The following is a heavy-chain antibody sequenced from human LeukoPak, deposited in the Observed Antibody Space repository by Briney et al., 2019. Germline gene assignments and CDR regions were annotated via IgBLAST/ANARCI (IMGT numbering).Heavy chain of an antibody. Sequence: GGSLRLSCAASVFTFTNYAMSSVRPAPGKGLEWVSSIVVSGDHTLYADSVKGRFTISRDNSKNTLYLQMNSLRVDDTAVYYCTKTQGDYSTTWYNWFDPWGQGTLVTVSS. CDR2: IVVSGDHT. J-gene: IGHJ5*02. V-gene: IGHV3-23*01. D-gene: IGHD2-2*01. CDR3: TKTQGDYSTTWYNWFDP. CDR1: VFTFTNYA.